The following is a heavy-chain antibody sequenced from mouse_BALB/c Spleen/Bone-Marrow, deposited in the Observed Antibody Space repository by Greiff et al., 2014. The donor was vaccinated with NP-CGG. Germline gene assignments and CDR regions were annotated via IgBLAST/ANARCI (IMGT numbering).Heavy chain of an antibody. V-gene: IGHV1-80*01. CDR1: GYTFSGYW. J-gene: IGHJ4*01. CDR2: IYPGDGDT. CDR3: ARGAIADALDY. Sequence: QVQLQQSGAELVRPGSSVKISCKASGYTFSGYWMNWVKQRPGQGLEWIGQIYPGDGDTNYNENFRGKATLTADKSSSTAYMQLSSLTSEDSAVYFCARGAIADALDYWGQGTSVTVSS.